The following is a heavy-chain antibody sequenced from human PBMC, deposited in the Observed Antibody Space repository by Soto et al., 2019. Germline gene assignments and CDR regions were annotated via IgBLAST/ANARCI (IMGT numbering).Heavy chain of an antibody. CDR1: GFTFSSYA. CDR2: ISGSGDST. V-gene: IGHV3-23*01. CDR3: ARRGSGSYYDD. D-gene: IGHD1-26*01. Sequence: EVQLLESGGGLVQPGGSLRLSCAASGFTFSSYAMSWVRQAPGKGLEWVSGISGSGDSTYYADSVKGRFTISRDTSKNTLYLQMNSLRAEDTAVYYCARRGSGSYYDDWGQGTLVTVSS. J-gene: IGHJ4*02.